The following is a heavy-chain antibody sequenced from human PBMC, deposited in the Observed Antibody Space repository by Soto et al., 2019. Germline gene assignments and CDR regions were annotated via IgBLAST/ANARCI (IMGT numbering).Heavy chain of an antibody. J-gene: IGHJ6*02. CDR3: ARQNIVVVPAAIADILYYYGMDV. Sequence: QVQLVQSGAEVKKPGSSVKVSCKASGGTFSSYAISWVRQAPGQGLEWMGGIIPIFGTANYAQKFQGRVTITADESTRTGYMELSSLRSEDTAVYYCARQNIVVVPAAIADILYYYGMDVWGQGTKVTVSS. CDR2: IIPIFGTA. V-gene: IGHV1-69*01. D-gene: IGHD2-2*01. CDR1: GGTFSSYA.